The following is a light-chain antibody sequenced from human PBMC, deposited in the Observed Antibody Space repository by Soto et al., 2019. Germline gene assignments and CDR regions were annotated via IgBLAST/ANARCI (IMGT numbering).Light chain of an antibody. CDR1: STDVGGHNY. CDR3: CSYSTSSTLV. J-gene: IGLJ2*01. V-gene: IGLV2-14*01. Sequence: QSALTQPASVSGAPGQSITISCTGTSTDVGGHNYVSWYQHHPGKAAKLMIFKVSNRPSGISIRFSGSKSANTASLTISGLQAEDEVDYYCCSYSTSSTLVFGGGTKLTVL. CDR2: KVS.